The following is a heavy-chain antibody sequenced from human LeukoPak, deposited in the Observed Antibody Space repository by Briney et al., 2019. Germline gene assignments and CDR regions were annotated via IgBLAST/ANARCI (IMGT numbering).Heavy chain of an antibody. CDR3: ARPVSPNYFYYMDV. CDR2: ISGSGTNQ. D-gene: IGHD4-11*01. J-gene: IGHJ6*03. CDR1: GFTFGNFY. V-gene: IGHV3-11*01. Sequence: GGSLRLSCAASGFTFGNFYMSWFRQAPGKGLEWLSYISGSGTNQHYADSVRGRFTISRDNAENSLSLQMDSLRAEDTAVYYCARPVSPNYFYYMDVWGKGTTVTVSS.